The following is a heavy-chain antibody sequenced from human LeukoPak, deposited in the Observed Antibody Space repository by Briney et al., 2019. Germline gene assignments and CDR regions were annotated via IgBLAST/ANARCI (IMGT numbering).Heavy chain of an antibody. V-gene: IGHV3-30-3*01. D-gene: IGHD4-23*01. CDR1: GFTFSSYA. CDR3: ARDLGGNYRDYFDY. CDR2: ISYDGSNK. J-gene: IGHJ4*02. Sequence: GGSLRLSCAASGFTFSSYAMHWVRQAPGKGLEWVAVISYDGSNKYYADSVKGRFTISRDNSKNTLYLQMNSLRAEDTAVYYCARDLGGNYRDYFDYWGQGTLVTVSS.